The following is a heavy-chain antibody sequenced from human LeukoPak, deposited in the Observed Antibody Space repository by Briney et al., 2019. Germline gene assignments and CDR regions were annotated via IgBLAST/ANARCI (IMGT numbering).Heavy chain of an antibody. CDR1: GFPFDDYA. J-gene: IGHJ4*02. CDR3: AKDYLPEGYCSGGSCYTVFDY. Sequence: QPGGSLRLSCAASGFPFDDYAMHWVRQAPGKGLEWVSLISGDGGSTYYADSVKGRFTISRDNSKNSLYLQMNSLRTEDTALYYCAKDYLPEGYCSGGSCYTVFDYWGQGTLVTVSS. V-gene: IGHV3-43*02. D-gene: IGHD2-15*01. CDR2: ISGDGGST.